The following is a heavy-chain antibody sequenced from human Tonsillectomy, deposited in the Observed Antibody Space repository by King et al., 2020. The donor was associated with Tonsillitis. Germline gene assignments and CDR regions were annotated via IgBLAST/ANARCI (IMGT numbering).Heavy chain of an antibody. V-gene: IGHV4-34*01. CDR2: TNHTGSN. J-gene: IGHJ5*02. Sequence: VQLQQWGAGLLKPSETLSLTCAVYGGSFSDYYWSWIRQPPGKGLEWIGETNHTGSNNYNPSLKSRVTISVATSKNQFSLKLSSVTAADTAVYYCASIPEGHDHGTCAHYASNCFDPWGQGTLVTVSS. CDR3: ASIPEGHDHGTCAHYASNCFDP. CDR1: GGSFSDYY. D-gene: IGHD4/OR15-4a*01.